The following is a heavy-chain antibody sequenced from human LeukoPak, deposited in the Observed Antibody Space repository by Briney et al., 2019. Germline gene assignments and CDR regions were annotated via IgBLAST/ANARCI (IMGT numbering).Heavy chain of an antibody. CDR3: ASHYGDYDAGDY. J-gene: IGHJ4*02. D-gene: IGHD4-17*01. CDR2: ISYDGSNK. Sequence: QAGGSLRLSCAASGFTFSSYGMPWVRQAPGKGLEWVAVISYDGSNKYYADSVKGRFTISRVNSKNTLYLQMNSLRAEDTAVYYCASHYGDYDAGDYWGQGTLVTVSS. V-gene: IGHV3-30*03. CDR1: GFTFSSYG.